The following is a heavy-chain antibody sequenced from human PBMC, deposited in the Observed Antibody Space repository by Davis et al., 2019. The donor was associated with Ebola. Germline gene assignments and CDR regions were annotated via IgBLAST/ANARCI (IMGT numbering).Heavy chain of an antibody. CDR1: GFTFSSYG. V-gene: IGHV3-33*01. CDR3: AREGRGVILDY. Sequence: GGSLRLSCTASGFTFSSYGMHWVRQAPGKGLEWVAVIWYDGSNKYYADSVKGRFTISRDNSKNTLYLQMNSLRAEDTAVYYCAREGRGVILDYWGQGTLVTVSS. CDR2: IWYDGSNK. D-gene: IGHD2-21*01. J-gene: IGHJ4*02.